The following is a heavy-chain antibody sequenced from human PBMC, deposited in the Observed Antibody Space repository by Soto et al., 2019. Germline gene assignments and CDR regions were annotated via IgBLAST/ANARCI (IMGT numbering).Heavy chain of an antibody. Sequence: SETLSLTCTVSGGSISSGGYYWSWIRQHPGKGLEWIGYIYYSGSTYYNPSLKSRVTISVDTSKNQFSLKLSSVTAADTAVYYCAGQRGYSGYDSDSYYYYYGMDVWGQGTTVTVSS. V-gene: IGHV4-31*03. J-gene: IGHJ6*02. CDR3: AGQRGYSGYDSDSYYYYYGMDV. D-gene: IGHD5-12*01. CDR2: IYYSGST. CDR1: GGSISSGGYY.